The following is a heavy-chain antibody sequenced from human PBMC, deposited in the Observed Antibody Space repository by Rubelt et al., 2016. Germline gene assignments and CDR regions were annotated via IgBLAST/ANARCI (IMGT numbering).Heavy chain of an antibody. Sequence: QVQLVQSGAEVKKPGSSVKVSCKASGGTFSSYAISWVRQAPGQGLEWMGRILPILGIANYAQKFQGSVRMTTDTATNAADMELRGLGSDDTAMYYCARDQAPYDYWGQGTQVTVSS. CDR3: ARDQAPYDY. CDR2: ILPILGIA. CDR1: GGTFSSYA. V-gene: IGHV1-69*09. J-gene: IGHJ4*02.